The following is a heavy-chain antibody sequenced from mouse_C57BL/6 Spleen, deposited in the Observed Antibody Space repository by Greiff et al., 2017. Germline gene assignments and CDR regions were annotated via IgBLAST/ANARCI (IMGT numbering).Heavy chain of an antibody. CDR3: ARPYYYGSSSLDY. Sequence: EVQLKESGGGLVKPGGSLKLSCAASGFTFSDYGMHWVRQAPEKGLEWVAYISSGSSTIYYADTVKGRFTISRDNAKNTLFLQMTSLRSEDTAMYYCARPYYYGSSSLDYWGQGTTLTVSS. CDR2: ISSGSSTI. J-gene: IGHJ2*01. CDR1: GFTFSDYG. D-gene: IGHD1-1*01. V-gene: IGHV5-17*01.